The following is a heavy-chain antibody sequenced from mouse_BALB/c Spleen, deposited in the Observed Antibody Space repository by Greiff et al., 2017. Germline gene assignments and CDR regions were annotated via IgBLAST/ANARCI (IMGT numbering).Heavy chain of an antibody. J-gene: IGHJ3*01. CDR1: GFTFSSYA. V-gene: IGHV5-9-4*01. D-gene: IGHD2-4*01. CDR3: AREKGDDYDGFAY. Sequence: EVQRVESGGGLVKPGGSLKLSCAASGFTFSSYAMSWVRQSPEKRLEWVAEISSGGSYTYYPYTVSGRFTISRDNAKNTLYLEMSSLRSEDTAMYYCAREKGDDYDGFAYWGQGTLVTVSA. CDR2: ISSGGSYT.